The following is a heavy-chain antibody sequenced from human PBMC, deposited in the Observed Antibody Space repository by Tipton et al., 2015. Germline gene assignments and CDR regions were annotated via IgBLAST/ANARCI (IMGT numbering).Heavy chain of an antibody. CDR1: GGSISSSDYY. CDR2: IYYSGST. J-gene: IGHJ5*02. D-gene: IGHD2-2*02. Sequence: TLSLTCTVSGGSISSSDYYWVWLRQPPGMGLECIGTIYYSGSTYYNPSLKSRVTISVDTSKNQFSLRLTSVNTADTAIYYCAGGAYTYNWFDPWGQGTLVTVSS. V-gene: IGHV4-39*07. CDR3: AGGAYTYNWFDP.